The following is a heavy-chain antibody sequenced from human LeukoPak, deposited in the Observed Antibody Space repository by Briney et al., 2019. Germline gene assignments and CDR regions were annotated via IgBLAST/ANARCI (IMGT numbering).Heavy chain of an antibody. CDR2: INHSGST. V-gene: IGHV4-34*01. J-gene: IGHJ4*02. D-gene: IGHD3-22*01. Sequence: SETLSLTCAVYGVSFSGYYWSWIRQPPGKGLEWIGEINHSGSTNYNPSLESRVTISVDTSKNQFSLKLSSVTAADTAVYYCARVKLKYYYDSSGYFFDYWGQGTLVTVSS. CDR1: GVSFSGYY. CDR3: ARVKLKYYYDSSGYFFDY.